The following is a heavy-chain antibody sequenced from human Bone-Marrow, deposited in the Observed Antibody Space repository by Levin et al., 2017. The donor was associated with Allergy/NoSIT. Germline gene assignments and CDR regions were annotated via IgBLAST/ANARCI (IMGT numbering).Heavy chain of an antibody. CDR1: GVTFSNYG. V-gene: IGHV3-30*18. J-gene: IGHJ4*02. D-gene: IGHD2-21*02. CDR2: ISSYGSDK. CDR3: AKYGVTFCGGDCYIDY. Sequence: GESLKISCAASGVTFSNYGMLWVRQAPGKGLEWVALISSYGSDKYYSDSVKGRFTISRDNSKNTLYLQMNSLRAEDTAIYYCAKYGVTFCGGDCYIDYWGQGTLVTVSS.